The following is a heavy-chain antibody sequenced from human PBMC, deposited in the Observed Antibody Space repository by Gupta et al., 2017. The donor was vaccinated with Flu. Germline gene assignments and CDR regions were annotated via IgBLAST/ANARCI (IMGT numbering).Heavy chain of an antibody. Sequence: QVQLLESGGGLVKPGGSLRLSCAASGFRFSDYYMTWIRQAPGKGLEWISYISSTGEFKNQADSVKGRFTTSRDNARNSLYLRMNRLGVEDTAVYYCVRVAGTSSDDGDYGIDHWGQGTLVTVSS. D-gene: IGHD4-17*01. CDR1: GFRFSDYY. V-gene: IGHV3-11*05. CDR3: VRVAGTSSDDGDYGIDH. J-gene: IGHJ4*02. CDR2: ISSTGEFK.